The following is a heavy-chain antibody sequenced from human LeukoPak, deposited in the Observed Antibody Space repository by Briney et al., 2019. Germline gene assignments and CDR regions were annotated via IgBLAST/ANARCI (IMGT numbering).Heavy chain of an antibody. J-gene: IGHJ4*02. V-gene: IGHV4-34*01. CDR1: GGSFSGYY. D-gene: IGHD6-19*01. CDR2: IYYSGST. Sequence: PSETLSLTCAVYGGSFSGYYWTWIRQPPGKGLEWIGSIYYSGSTYYNPSLKSRVTISVDTSKNQFSLKLSSVTATDTAVYYCARGIAVAGDVFDYWGQGTLVTVSS. CDR3: ARGIAVAGDVFDY.